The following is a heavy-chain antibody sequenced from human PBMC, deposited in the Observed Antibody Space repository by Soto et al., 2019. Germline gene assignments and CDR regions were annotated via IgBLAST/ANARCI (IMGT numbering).Heavy chain of an antibody. D-gene: IGHD2-15*01. CDR1: GFTFSSYG. CDR2: ITYDGSNK. V-gene: IGHV3-30*18. J-gene: IGHJ4*02. Sequence: QVQLVESGGGVVQPGRSLRLSCAASGFTFSSYGMHWVRQAPGKGLEWVAVITYDGSNKNYADSVKGRFTISRDNSKNTLYLQMNSLRAVDTAGYYCAKERDIVVVVAPLDYWGKGTLVTVSS. CDR3: AKERDIVVVVAPLDY.